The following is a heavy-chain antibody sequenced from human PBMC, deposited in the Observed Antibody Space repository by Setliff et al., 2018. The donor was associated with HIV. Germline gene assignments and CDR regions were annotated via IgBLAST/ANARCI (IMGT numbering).Heavy chain of an antibody. V-gene: IGHV4-39*07. CDR2: IHYSGST. J-gene: IGHJ3*02. CDR1: GGSISSSSYY. Sequence: SENLSLTCTVSGGSISSSSYYWGWIRQHPGKGLEWIGYIHYSGSTYYNPSLKSPVSMSVDTSKNQFSLNVSSVTAAATAVYYCARASAERSSVRGLGIAFEIWGHGTMVTVSS. CDR3: ARASAERSSVRGLGIAFEI. D-gene: IGHD3-10*01.